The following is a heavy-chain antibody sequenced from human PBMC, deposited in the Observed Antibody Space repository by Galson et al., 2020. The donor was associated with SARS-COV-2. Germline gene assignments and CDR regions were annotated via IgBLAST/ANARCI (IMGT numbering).Heavy chain of an antibody. CDR1: GFTFSSYA. CDR3: ARGLGAVFGVVVESWFDP. V-gene: IGHV3-30*01. D-gene: IGHD3-3*01. J-gene: IGHJ5*02. CDR2: ISYDGSNK. Sequence: GESLKISCAASGFTFSSYAMHWVRQAPGKGLEWVAVISYDGSNKYYADSVKGRFTISRDNSKNTLYLQMNSLRAEDTAVYYCARGLGAVFGVVVESWFDPWGQGTLVTVSS.